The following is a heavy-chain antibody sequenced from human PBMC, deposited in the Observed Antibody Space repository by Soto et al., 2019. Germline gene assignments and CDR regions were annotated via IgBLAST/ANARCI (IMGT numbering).Heavy chain of an antibody. D-gene: IGHD2-8*02. CDR1: GGSINSRNYY. J-gene: IGHJ4*02. CDR3: AREKITGRFDD. CDR2: INHSGST. Sequence: SETLSLTCTISGGSINSRNYYWSWIRQPPGTGLEWIGEINHSGSTNYNPSLKSRVTISVDTSKNQFSLKLTSVTAADTAVDYCAREKITGRFDDWGQGTLVTISS. V-gene: IGHV4-39*07.